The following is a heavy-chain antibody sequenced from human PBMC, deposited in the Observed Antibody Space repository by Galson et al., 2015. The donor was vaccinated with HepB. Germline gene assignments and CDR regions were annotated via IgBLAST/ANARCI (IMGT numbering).Heavy chain of an antibody. CDR1: GFTFSSYE. D-gene: IGHD3-3*01. V-gene: IGHV3-48*03. J-gene: IGHJ4*02. Sequence: SLRLSCAVYGFTFSSYEMNWVRQAPGKGLEWVSYISSSGDSIYYADSVKGRFTISRDNAKNSLYLQMNSLKAEDTAVYYCARDGLGWSGYEDYWGQGTLVTVSS. CDR2: ISSSGDSI. CDR3: ARDGLGWSGYEDY.